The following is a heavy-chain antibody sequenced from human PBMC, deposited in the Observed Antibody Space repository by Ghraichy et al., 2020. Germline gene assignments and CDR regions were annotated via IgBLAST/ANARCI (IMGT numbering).Heavy chain of an antibody. J-gene: IGHJ3*02. D-gene: IGHD2-15*01. CDR2: INHSGST. V-gene: IGHV4-34*01. Sequence: SETLSLTCAVYGGSFSGYYWSWIRQPPGKGLEWIGEINHSGSTNYNPSLKSRVTISVDTSKNQFSLKLSSVTAADTAVYYCAMGGPDAFDIWAKGQWSPSLQ. CDR3: AMGGPDAFDI. CDR1: GGSFSGYY.